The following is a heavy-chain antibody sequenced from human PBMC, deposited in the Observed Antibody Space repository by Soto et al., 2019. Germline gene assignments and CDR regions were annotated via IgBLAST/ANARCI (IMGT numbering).Heavy chain of an antibody. V-gene: IGHV3-30*18. CDR3: AKGSSWKNYYFDY. D-gene: IGHD6-13*01. J-gene: IGHJ4*02. CDR2: ISYDGSNK. Sequence: GGSLRLSCAASGFTFSSYGMHWVRQAPGKGLEWVAVISYDGSNKYYADSVKGRFTISRDNSKNTLYLQMNSLRAEDTAVYYCAKGSSWKNYYFDYWGQGTLVTVSS. CDR1: GFTFSSYG.